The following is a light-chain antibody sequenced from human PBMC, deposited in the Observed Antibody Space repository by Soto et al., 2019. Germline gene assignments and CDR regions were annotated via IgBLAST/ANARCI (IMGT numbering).Light chain of an antibody. Sequence: EIVLTQSPGTLSLSPGERATLSCRASQSVSSSSLAWYQQKPGQAPRLLIYVASSRATGIPDRFSGSGSGTDVTLTISRLEPEDFAVYYCQQYGSSPRTFGQGTKVEIK. CDR1: QSVSSSS. CDR3: QQYGSSPRT. J-gene: IGKJ1*01. V-gene: IGKV3-20*01. CDR2: VAS.